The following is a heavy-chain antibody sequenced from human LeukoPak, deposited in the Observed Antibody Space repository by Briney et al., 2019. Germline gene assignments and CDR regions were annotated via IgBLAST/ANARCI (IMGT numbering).Heavy chain of an antibody. J-gene: IGHJ4*02. V-gene: IGHV3-23*01. Sequence: GGSLRPSCAASGFTFSDYAMSWVRQAPGKGLEWVSGISGNGGSTYYAESVKGRFTISRDNAKNSLYLQMNSLRAEDTAVYYCARDGYSGYDYWGQGTLVTVSS. CDR1: GFTFSDYA. CDR3: ARDGYSGYDY. CDR2: ISGNGGST. D-gene: IGHD5-12*01.